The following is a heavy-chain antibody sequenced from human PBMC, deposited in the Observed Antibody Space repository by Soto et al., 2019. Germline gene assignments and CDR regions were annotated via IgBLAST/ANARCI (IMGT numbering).Heavy chain of an antibody. V-gene: IGHV3-49*03. CDR2: IRSKAYGGTT. Sequence: GGSLRLSCTASGFTFGDYAMSWFRQAPGKGLEWVGFIRSKAYGGTTEYAASVKGRFTISRDDSKSIAYLQMNSLKTEDTAVYYCTQSGKERYFDWLLYDYWGQGTLVTVSS. CDR3: TQSGKERYFDWLLYDY. J-gene: IGHJ4*02. CDR1: GFTFGDYA. D-gene: IGHD3-9*01.